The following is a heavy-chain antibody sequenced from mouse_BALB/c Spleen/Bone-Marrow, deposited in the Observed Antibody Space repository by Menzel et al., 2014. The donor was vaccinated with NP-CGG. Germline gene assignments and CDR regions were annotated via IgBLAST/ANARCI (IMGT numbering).Heavy chain of an antibody. CDR3: ARYYYAMDY. V-gene: IGHV14-3*02. CDR1: GFNIKDTY. CDR2: IDPANGNT. J-gene: IGHJ4*01. Sequence: EVKLVESGAELVKPGASVKLSCTASGFNIKDTYMHWVKQRPEQGPEWIGRIDPANGNTKYDPKFQGKATITADTSSNTAYLQLSSLTSEDTAVYYCARYYYAMDYWGQGTSVTVSS.